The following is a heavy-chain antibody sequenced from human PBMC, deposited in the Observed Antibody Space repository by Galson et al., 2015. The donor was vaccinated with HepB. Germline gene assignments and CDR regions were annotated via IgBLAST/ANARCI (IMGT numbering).Heavy chain of an antibody. V-gene: IGHV3-21*01. CDR2: ISSSSSYI. J-gene: IGHJ3*02. CDR1: GFTFSSYS. Sequence: SLRLSCAASGFTFSSYSMNWVRQAPGKGLEWVSSISSSSSYIYYADSVKGRFTISRDNAKNSLYLQMNSLRAEDTAVYYCARDSSGYELEDAFDIWGQGTMVTVSS. D-gene: IGHD3-22*01. CDR3: ARDSSGYELEDAFDI.